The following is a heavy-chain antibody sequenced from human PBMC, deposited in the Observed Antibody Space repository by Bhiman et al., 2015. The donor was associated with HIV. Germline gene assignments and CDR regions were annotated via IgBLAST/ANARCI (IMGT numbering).Heavy chain of an antibody. J-gene: IGHJ4*02. D-gene: IGHD1-26*01. V-gene: IGHV3-20*01. CDR2: RNGGRI. CDR3: AKDRSGSYPALDY. Sequence: EVQLVESGGGVVRPGGSLRLSCAASGFTFDDYGVSWVRQAPGKGLEWVSGRNGGRIAYADSVKGRFTISRDNSKNTLYLQMNRLRAEDTAVYNCAKDRSGSYPALDYWGQGTLVTVSS. CDR1: GFTFDDYG.